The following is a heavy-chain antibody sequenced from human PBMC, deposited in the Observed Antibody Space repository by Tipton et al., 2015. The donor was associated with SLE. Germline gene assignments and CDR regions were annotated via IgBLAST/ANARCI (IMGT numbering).Heavy chain of an antibody. CDR1: GGTFSGYS. J-gene: IGHJ4*02. CDR2: IYHNGIT. Sequence: TLSLTCAVYGGTFSGYSWSWIRQPPGKGLEWIGYIYHNGITYYNPSLESRVTISLDRSSNQFSLSLSSVTAADTAVYYCAALYLGDPVSDWGRGILVTVSS. D-gene: IGHD3-10*01. V-gene: IGHV4-30-2*01. CDR3: AALYLGDPVSD.